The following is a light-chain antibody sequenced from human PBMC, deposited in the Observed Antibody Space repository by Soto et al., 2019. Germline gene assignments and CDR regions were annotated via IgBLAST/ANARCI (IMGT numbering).Light chain of an antibody. CDR3: QQYNNWPPET. Sequence: DIQMTQSPSSVSASVGDRVTITCRSSEDISTWLAWYQQKPGKAXKLLIYAASSLQSGVPSRFSGSGSGTDFTLTISSLQPEDFAAYYGQQYNNWPPETFGQGTKVDIK. CDR2: AAS. J-gene: IGKJ1*01. CDR1: EDISTW. V-gene: IGKV1-12*01.